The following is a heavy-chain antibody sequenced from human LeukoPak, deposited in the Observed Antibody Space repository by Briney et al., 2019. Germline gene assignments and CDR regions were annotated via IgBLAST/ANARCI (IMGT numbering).Heavy chain of an antibody. CDR2: INPNSGGT. CDR3: ARVSAGYTSGWHFDY. D-gene: IGHD6-19*01. V-gene: IGHV1-2*02. Sequence: ASVKVSCKAPGYTYTAYYLHWVRQAPGQGLEWMGWINPNSGGTHYAQKFQGRVTMTRDTSISTVYMELSSLRSDDTAVYYCARVSAGYTSGWHFDYWGQGTLVTVSS. CDR1: GYTYTAYY. J-gene: IGHJ4*02.